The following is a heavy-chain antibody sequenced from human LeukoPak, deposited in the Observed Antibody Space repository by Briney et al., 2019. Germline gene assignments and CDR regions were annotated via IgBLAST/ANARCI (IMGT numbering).Heavy chain of an antibody. J-gene: IGHJ3*02. Sequence: ASVKVSCKASVYTFTRYDINWVRQATGQGLEWMGWMNPNSGNTGYAQKFQGRVTITRNTSISTAYMELSSLRSEDTAVYYCASGIAAAWGAFDIWGQGTMVTVSS. CDR1: VYTFTRYD. CDR3: ASGIAAAWGAFDI. CDR2: MNPNSGNT. D-gene: IGHD6-13*01. V-gene: IGHV1-8*03.